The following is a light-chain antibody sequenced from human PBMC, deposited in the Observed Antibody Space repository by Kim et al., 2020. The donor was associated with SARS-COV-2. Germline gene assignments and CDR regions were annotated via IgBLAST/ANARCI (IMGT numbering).Light chain of an antibody. CDR3: QQYNDWPLLT. CDR1: QSVSNN. CDR2: GAS. J-gene: IGKJ4*01. Sequence: IVMTQSPATLSVSPGERVTLSCRASQSVSNNLAWYQQRPGQAPRLLIYGASTRATDISARFSGSGSGTDFTLTIPSLQSEDVAVYYCQQYNDWPLLTFGGGTKVDIK. V-gene: IGKV3-15*01.